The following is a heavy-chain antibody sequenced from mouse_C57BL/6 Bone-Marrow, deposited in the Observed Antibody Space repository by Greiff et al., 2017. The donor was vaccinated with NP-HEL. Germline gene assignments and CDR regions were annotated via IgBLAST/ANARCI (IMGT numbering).Heavy chain of an antibody. CDR1: GFNFKDDY. V-gene: IGHV14-4*01. CDR2: IGHEDGDT. J-gene: IGHJ4*01. Sequence: EVQLQQSGAELVRPGASVKLSCTASGFNFKDDYMHWVSQSPEQGLEWIGWIGHEDGDTEYASKFQGKATITTDKATNTAYLQLSILTSEDTAIYYCTNCYYAMYFEGQGTSVTVSS. CDR3: TNCYYAMYF.